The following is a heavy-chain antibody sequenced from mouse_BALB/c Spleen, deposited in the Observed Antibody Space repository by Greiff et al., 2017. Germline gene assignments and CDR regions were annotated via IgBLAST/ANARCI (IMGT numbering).Heavy chain of an antibody. V-gene: IGHV1-5*01. J-gene: IGHJ4*01. D-gene: IGHD2-10*01. CDR1: GYTFTSYW. CDR3: TRAYSYAMDY. Sequence: VQLQESGTVLARPGASVKMSCKASGYTFTSYWMHWVKQRPGQGLEWIGAIYPGNSDTSYNQKFKGKAKLTAVTSTSTAYMELSSLTNEDSAVYYCTRAYSYAMDYWGQGTSVTVSS. CDR2: IYPGNSDT.